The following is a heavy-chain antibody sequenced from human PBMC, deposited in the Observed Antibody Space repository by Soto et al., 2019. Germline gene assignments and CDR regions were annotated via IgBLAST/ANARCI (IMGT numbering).Heavy chain of an antibody. D-gene: IGHD1-26*01. V-gene: IGHV1-2*02. CDR3: AKGGAIVAAGTRVYLYNAMDV. J-gene: IGHJ6*02. CDR2: INPNSGDT. CDR1: GYTFTGYY. Sequence: ASVKVSCKASGYTFTGYYVHWVRQATGQGLEWMGWINPNSGDTYLAQRFQGRVTMNRDTSIGTAYMELRGLTSDDTAEYYCAKGGAIVAAGTRVYLYNAMDVWGQGTTVTVSS.